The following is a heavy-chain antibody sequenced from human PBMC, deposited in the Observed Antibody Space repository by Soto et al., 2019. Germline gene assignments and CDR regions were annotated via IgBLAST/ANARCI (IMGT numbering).Heavy chain of an antibody. D-gene: IGHD2-15*01. CDR2: LYSSGST. CDR3: ARPKEYCSSRTCYPNGFDY. J-gene: IGHJ4*02. V-gene: IGHV4-39*01. Sequence: QLQLQESGPGLVRPSEDLSLTCTVSGGSISSSSYYWGWIRQPPGKGLEWIATLYSSGSTYYNPSLKSRVTMSVDMSKNQFSLKLSSVTAADTAVYYCARPKEYCSSRTCYPNGFDYWGQGTLVAVSS. CDR1: GGSISSSSYY.